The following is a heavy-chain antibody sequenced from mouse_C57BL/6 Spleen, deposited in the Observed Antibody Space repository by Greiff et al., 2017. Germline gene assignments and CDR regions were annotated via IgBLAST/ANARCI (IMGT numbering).Heavy chain of an antibody. CDR1: GYTFTDYY. CDR2: INPNNGGT. J-gene: IGHJ2*01. D-gene: IGHD1-1*01. Sequence: VQLQQSGPELVKPGASVKISCKASGYTFTDYYMNWVKQSHGKSLEWIGDINPNNGGTSYNQKFKGKATLTVDKSSSTAYMELRSLTSEDSAVDYCAYYYGSSYWGQGTTLTVSS. CDR3: AYYYGSSY. V-gene: IGHV1-26*01.